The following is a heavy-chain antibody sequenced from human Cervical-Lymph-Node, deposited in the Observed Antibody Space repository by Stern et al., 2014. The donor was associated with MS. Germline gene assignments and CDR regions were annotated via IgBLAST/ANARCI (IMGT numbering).Heavy chain of an antibody. CDR1: DGTFSKFP. CDR3: ALSSETSDRWYSLGYDL. J-gene: IGHJ5*02. D-gene: IGHD6-13*01. Sequence: MQLVESGAEVTKPGSSVKVSCKASDGTFSKFPSSWVRQAPGQGLEWMGGILPVFGTPTYAQEFRGRVTITADVSTSTVYMELSSLRSDDTAVYYCALSSETSDRWYSLGYDLWGQGTLVTVSS. CDR2: ILPVFGTP. V-gene: IGHV1-69*01.